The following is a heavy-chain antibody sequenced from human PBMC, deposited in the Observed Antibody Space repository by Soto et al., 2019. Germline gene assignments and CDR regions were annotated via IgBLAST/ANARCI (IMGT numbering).Heavy chain of an antibody. CDR3: ARGLGGGYFDS. CDR1: GFTVSSNY. CDR2: IYSGGST. D-gene: IGHD3-10*01. Sequence: EVQLVESGGGLVQPGGSLRLSRAASGFTVSSNYMTWVRQAPGKGLEWVSVIYSGGSTYYADSVKGRFTISRDNSKNTLYLQMNSLRAEDTAVFYCARGLGGGYFDSWGQGTLVTVSS. V-gene: IGHV3-66*01. J-gene: IGHJ4*02.